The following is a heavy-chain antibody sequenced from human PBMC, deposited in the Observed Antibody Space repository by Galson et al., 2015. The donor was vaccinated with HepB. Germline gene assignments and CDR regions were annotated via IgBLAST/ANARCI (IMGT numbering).Heavy chain of an antibody. CDR2: ISSSSSYI. CDR3: ARDQFGSHYDYVWGSYRYTPNDY. J-gene: IGHJ4*02. CDR1: GFTFSSYS. D-gene: IGHD3-16*02. V-gene: IGHV3-21*01. Sequence: SLRLSCAASGFTFSSYSMNWVRQAPGKGLEWVSSISSSSSYIYYADSVKGRFTISRDNAKNSLYLQMNSLRAEDTAVYYCARDQFGSHYDYVWGSYRYTPNDYWGQGTLATVSS.